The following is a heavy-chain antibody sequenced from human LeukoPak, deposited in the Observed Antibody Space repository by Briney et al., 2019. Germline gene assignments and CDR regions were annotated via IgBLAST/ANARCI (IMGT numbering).Heavy chain of an antibody. CDR2: INAGNGNT. V-gene: IGHV1-3*01. Sequence: ASVKVSCKASGYTFTSYAMHWVRQAPGQRLEWMGWINAGNGNTKYSQKFQGRVTITRDTSASTAYMELSSLRSEDTAVYYCARESPWGVAVAGDYWGQGTLVTVSS. CDR3: ARESPWGVAVAGDY. CDR1: GYTFTSYA. D-gene: IGHD6-19*01. J-gene: IGHJ4*02.